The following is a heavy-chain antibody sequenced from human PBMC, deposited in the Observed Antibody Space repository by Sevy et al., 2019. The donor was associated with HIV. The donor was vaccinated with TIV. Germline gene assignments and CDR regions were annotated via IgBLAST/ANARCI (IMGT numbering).Heavy chain of an antibody. Sequence: GGSLRLSCAASGFTFSSYWMSWVRQAPGKGLEWVANIKQDGSEKYYVDSVKGRFTISRDNAKNSLYLQMNSLRAEDTAVYYCVRVLYYDFWSGYYSMGFDYWGQGTLVTVSS. CDR1: GFTFSSYW. CDR3: VRVLYYDFWSGYYSMGFDY. D-gene: IGHD3-3*01. CDR2: IKQDGSEK. J-gene: IGHJ4*02. V-gene: IGHV3-7*01.